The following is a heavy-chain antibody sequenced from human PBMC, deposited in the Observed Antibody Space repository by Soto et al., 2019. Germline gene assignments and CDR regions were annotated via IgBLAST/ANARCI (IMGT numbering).Heavy chain of an antibody. CDR1: GGSISSGDYY. Sequence: LPETLSLTCTVSGGSISSGDYYWSWIRQPPGKGLEWIGYIYYSGSTYYNPSLKSRVTISVDTSKNQFSLKLSSVTAADTAVYYCARVEVSYIINWFDPWGQGTLVTVSS. CDR3: ARVEVSYIINWFDP. V-gene: IGHV4-30-4*01. J-gene: IGHJ5*02. D-gene: IGHD1-20*01. CDR2: IYYSGST.